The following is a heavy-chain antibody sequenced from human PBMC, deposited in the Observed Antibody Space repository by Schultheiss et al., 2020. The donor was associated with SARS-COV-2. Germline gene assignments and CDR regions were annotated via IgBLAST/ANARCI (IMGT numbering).Heavy chain of an antibody. CDR2: INHSGST. D-gene: IGHD7-27*01. J-gene: IGHJ5*02. CDR3: ARGRSGAKGWFDP. V-gene: IGHV4-34*01. Sequence: SETLSLTCAVYGGSFSGYYWSWIRQPPGKGLEWIGEINHSGSTNYNPSLKSRVTISVDTSKNHFSLKLSSVTAADTAVYYCARGRSGAKGWFDPWGQGTLVTVSS. CDR1: GGSFSGYY.